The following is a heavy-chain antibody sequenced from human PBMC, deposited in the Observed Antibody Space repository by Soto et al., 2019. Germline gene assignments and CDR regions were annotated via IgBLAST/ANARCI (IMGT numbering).Heavy chain of an antibody. J-gene: IGHJ4*02. D-gene: IGHD3-3*01. CDR3: EKERRGCCWFVWSD. V-gene: IGHV3-23*01. CDR2: ISGNGAET. CDR1: GFPFSSYA. Sequence: GGSLRLSCAASGFPFSSYAMSWVRQAPGKGLEWVSAISGNGAETSYAASVRGRFTISRDNSRDTLYLQMNSLRADDTAVYYCEKERRGCCWFVWSDWGQGILVTVSS.